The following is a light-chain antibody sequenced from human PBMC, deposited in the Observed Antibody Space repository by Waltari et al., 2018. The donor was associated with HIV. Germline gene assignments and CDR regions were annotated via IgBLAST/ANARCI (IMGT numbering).Light chain of an antibody. V-gene: IGKV2-28*01. J-gene: IGKJ3*01. CDR3: LQSLHTPRFS. CDR2: LAS. Sequence: EIVLTQSPLSLPVAPGESASISCRASQSLLHNNGNNYLDWYVQKPGQSPQLLIYLASHRTSGVTERFSGSGSGTNFTMNITSVEADDVGTYYCLQSLHTPRFSFGPGTKVDI. CDR1: QSLLHNNGNNY.